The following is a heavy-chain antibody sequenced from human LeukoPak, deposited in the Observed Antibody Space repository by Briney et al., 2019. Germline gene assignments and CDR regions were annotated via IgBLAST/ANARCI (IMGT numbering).Heavy chain of an antibody. Sequence: GGSLRLSCAASGFTFSSYSMIWVRQAPGKGLEWVSYISDSSHAIYHADSVKGRFTVSRDNAKNSLYLQMDSLRAEDTAVYYCARDPSGTYYPRVSGALDIWGQGTMVTVSS. CDR3: ARDPSGTYYPRVSGALDI. V-gene: IGHV3-48*04. CDR2: ISDSSHAI. CDR1: GFTFSSYS. J-gene: IGHJ3*02. D-gene: IGHD1-26*01.